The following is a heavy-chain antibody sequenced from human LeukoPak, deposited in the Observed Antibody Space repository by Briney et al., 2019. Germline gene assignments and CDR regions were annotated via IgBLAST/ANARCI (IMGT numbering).Heavy chain of an antibody. CDR1: GFTFSDTW. CDR2: IRYDGSNK. CDR3: ANIIAVAD. Sequence: GGSLRLSCAASGFTFSDTWMHWVRQAPGKGLEWVAFIRYDGSNKYYADSVKGRFTISRDNSKNTLYLQMNSLRAEDTAVYYCANIIAVADWGQGTLVTVSS. D-gene: IGHD6-19*01. V-gene: IGHV3-30*02. J-gene: IGHJ4*02.